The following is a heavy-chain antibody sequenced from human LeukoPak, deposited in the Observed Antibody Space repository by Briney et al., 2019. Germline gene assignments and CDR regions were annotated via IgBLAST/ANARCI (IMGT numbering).Heavy chain of an antibody. J-gene: IGHJ3*02. D-gene: IGHD3-10*01. CDR3: ARSDGYGLVGI. CDR2: IYYSGST. V-gene: IGHV4-39*07. CDR1: GGSVSSSGYY. Sequence: SETLSLTCTVSGGSVSSSGYYWGWIRQPPGKGLVWIGSIYYSGSTYYNPSLKSRVIIIIDTPKNHFSLTLSSVTAADTAVYYCARSDGYGLVGIWGQGTMVTVSS.